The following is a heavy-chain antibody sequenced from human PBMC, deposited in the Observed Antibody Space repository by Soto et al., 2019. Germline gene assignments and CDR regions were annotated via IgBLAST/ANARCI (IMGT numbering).Heavy chain of an antibody. CDR3: ARDSGTGCDY. CDR2: IYYSGST. J-gene: IGHJ4*02. Sequence: QVQLQESGPGLVKPSETLSLTCTVSGGSISSYYWSWIRQPPGKGLEWIGYIYYSGSTNYNPSLKSRVTIAVDTSKHHFSLKLSSVPAADTAVYYWARDSGTGCDYWGQGTLVTFSS. V-gene: IGHV4-59*01. CDR1: GGSISSYY. D-gene: IGHD5-12*01.